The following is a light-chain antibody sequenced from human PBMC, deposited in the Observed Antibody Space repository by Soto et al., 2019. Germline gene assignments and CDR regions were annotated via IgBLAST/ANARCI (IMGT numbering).Light chain of an antibody. Sequence: DIVMTQSPDCLAVSLGESATITCKSSQSVFFSSNNKNFLAWYQQKPGQPPKLXIYWASARESGVPDRFSGSGSGTDFTLTISSLQADDVAVYYCQQYYLTPLSFGGGTKVDIK. V-gene: IGKV4-1*01. CDR2: WAS. CDR1: QSVFFSSNNKNF. J-gene: IGKJ4*01. CDR3: QQYYLTPLS.